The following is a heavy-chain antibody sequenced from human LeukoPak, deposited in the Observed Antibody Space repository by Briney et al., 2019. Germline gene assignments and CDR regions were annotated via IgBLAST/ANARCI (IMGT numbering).Heavy chain of an antibody. CDR3: ARDHYDVLTGYAYNAYDI. V-gene: IGHV1-18*01. D-gene: IGHD3-9*01. Sequence: ASVKVSCKASGYTFTNYGVSWVRQAPGQGLEWMGWISGYNANTNYAQKLQGRVTMTTDTSTSTAYMELRSLRSDDTAVYYCARDHYDVLTGYAYNAYDIWGQGTMVAVSS. J-gene: IGHJ3*02. CDR2: ISGYNANT. CDR1: GYTFTNYG.